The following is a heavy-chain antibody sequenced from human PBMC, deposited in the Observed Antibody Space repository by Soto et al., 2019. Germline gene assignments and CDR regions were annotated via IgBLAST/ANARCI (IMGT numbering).Heavy chain of an antibody. V-gene: IGHV1-18*04. J-gene: IGHJ4*02. D-gene: IGHD2-8*01. CDR2: ISAYNGNT. Sequence: ASVKVSCKASGYTFTSYGISWVRQAPGQGLEWMGWISAYNGNTNYAQKLQGRVTMTTDTSTSTAYMELRSLRSDDTAVYYCARSGGRRECTNGVCYAAFFDYWGQGTLVTVSS. CDR3: ARSGGRRECTNGVCYAAFFDY. CDR1: GYTFTSYG.